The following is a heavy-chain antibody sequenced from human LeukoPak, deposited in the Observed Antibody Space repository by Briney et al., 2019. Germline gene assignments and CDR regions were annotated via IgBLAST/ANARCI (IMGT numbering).Heavy chain of an antibody. Sequence: GASVKVSCKGSGYTFTSYGISWVRQAPGQGLEWMGGIIPIFVTANYAQKFQGRVTITTDESTSTAYMELSSLRSEDTAVYYCARDPTSGYFDYWGQGTLVTVSS. CDR2: IIPIFVTA. CDR3: ARDPTSGYFDY. J-gene: IGHJ4*02. CDR1: GYTFTSYG. D-gene: IGHD2-15*01. V-gene: IGHV1-69*05.